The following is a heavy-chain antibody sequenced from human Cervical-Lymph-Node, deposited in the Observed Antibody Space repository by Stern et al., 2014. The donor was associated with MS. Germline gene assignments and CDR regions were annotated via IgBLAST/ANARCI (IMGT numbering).Heavy chain of an antibody. CDR2: VNMHTGDP. CDR3: ARDSTVGVFDY. CDR1: GYNFVAYS. Sequence: QVQLEQSGSEVKKSTASVKLTCNASGYNFVAYSMNWVRQAPGQGLAWMGWVNMHTGDPTYAHGFTGRLIFALDTSVSKDILQISNLKPEDSAIYYCARDSTVGVFDYWGQGSLVTVSS. V-gene: IGHV7-4-1*02. D-gene: IGHD2-15*01. J-gene: IGHJ4*02.